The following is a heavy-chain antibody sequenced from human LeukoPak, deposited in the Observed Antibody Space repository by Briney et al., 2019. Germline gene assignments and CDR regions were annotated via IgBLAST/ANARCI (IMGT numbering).Heavy chain of an antibody. J-gene: IGHJ4*02. CDR1: GGSFSGYY. CDR2: INHSGST. CDR3: ARLRSHGITMVRRRYYFDY. Sequence: SETLSLTCAVYGGSFSGYYWSWIRQPPGKGLEWSGEINHSGSTNYKPSLKSRVTISVDTSKNQFSLKLSSVTAADTAVYYCARLRSHGITMVRRRYYFDYWGQGTLVTVSS. V-gene: IGHV4-34*01. D-gene: IGHD3-10*01.